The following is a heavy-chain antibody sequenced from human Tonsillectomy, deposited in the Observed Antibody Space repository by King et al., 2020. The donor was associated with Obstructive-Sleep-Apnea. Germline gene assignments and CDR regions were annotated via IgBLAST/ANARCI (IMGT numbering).Heavy chain of an antibody. J-gene: IGHJ4*02. CDR1: GFTVSSNY. V-gene: IGHV3-66*01. Sequence: VQLVESGGGLVQPGGSLRLSCAASGFTVSSNYVSWVRQAPGKGLEWVSVIYSGGSTYYADSVKGRFTISRDNSKNTLYLQMDSLGAEDTAVYDCARDVQIPARGNWGQGTLVTVSS. CDR2: IYSGGST. CDR3: ARDVQIPARGN. D-gene: IGHD6-6*01.